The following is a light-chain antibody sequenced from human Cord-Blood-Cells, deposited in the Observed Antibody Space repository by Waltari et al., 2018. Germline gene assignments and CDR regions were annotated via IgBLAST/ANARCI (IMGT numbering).Light chain of an antibody. J-gene: IGKJ1*01. Sequence: IQMTQSPSTLSASVGDRVTITCRASQCISSWLAWYQQKPGKAPNLLIYDASSLESGVPSRFSGSGSGTEFTLTISSLQPDDFATYYCQQYNSYSPWTFGQGTKVEIK. V-gene: IGKV1-5*01. CDR3: QQYNSYSPWT. CDR1: QCISSW. CDR2: DAS.